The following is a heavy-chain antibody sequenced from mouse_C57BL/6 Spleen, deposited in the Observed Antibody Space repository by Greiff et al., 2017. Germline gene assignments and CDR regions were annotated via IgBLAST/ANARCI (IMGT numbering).Heavy chain of an antibody. V-gene: IGHV1-5*01. CDR2: IYPGNSDT. D-gene: IGHD4-1*01. J-gene: IGHJ1*03. Sequence: EVQLQESGTVLARPGASVKMSCKTSGYTFTSYWMHWVKQRPGQGLEWIGAIYPGNSDTSYNQKFKGKAKLTAVTSASTAYVELSSLTNEDSAVYYYTREESPNTGAGYFDVWGTGTTVTVSS. CDR3: TREESPNTGAGYFDV. CDR1: GYTFTSYW.